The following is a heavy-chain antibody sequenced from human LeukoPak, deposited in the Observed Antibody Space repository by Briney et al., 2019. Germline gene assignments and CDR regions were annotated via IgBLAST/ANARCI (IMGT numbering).Heavy chain of an antibody. V-gene: IGHV3-74*01. J-gene: IGHJ4*02. Sequence: PGGSLRLSCAASGFTFSNYWMHWVRQAPGKGLVWVSRINSDGINTSYADSVKGRFTISRDNAKNTLNLQMNSLRAEDTAVYYCAKGGYQYDSSGHNYSDYWGQGTLVTVSS. D-gene: IGHD3-22*01. CDR3: AKGGYQYDSSGHNYSDY. CDR1: GFTFSNYW. CDR2: INSDGINT.